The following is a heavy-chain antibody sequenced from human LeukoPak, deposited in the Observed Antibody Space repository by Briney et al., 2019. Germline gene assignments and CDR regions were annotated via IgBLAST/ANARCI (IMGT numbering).Heavy chain of an antibody. D-gene: IGHD3-16*01. Sequence: PSETLSLTCTVSGGSISSSSYYWGWIRQPPGKGLEWIGSLYYSGSTYYNPSLKSRVTISVDTSKNQFSLKLSSVTAADTAVYYCARSPQNAFDIWGQGTLVTVSS. CDR2: LYYSGST. J-gene: IGHJ4*02. V-gene: IGHV4-39*01. CDR3: ARSPQNAFDI. CDR1: GGSISSSSYY.